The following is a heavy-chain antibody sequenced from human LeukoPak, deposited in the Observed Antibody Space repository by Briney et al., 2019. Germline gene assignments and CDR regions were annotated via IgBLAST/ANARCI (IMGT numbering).Heavy chain of an antibody. D-gene: IGHD6-19*01. Sequence: GESLKISCKGSGYSFTSYWIGWVRQMPGKGLEWMGIIYPGDSDTGYSPSFQGQVTISADKSISTAYLQWSSLKASDTAMYYCARSIAVAGTMRFWFDPWGQGTLVTVSS. CDR3: ARSIAVAGTMRFWFDP. J-gene: IGHJ5*02. V-gene: IGHV5-51*01. CDR1: GYSFTSYW. CDR2: IYPGDSDT.